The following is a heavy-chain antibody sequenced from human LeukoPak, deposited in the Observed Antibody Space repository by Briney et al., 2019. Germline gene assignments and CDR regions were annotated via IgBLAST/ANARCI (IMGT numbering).Heavy chain of an antibody. J-gene: IGHJ5*02. CDR1: GFTFRKHW. V-gene: IGHV3-7*03. CDR2: IDGDGSEK. Sequence: GGSLRLSCAADGFTFRKHWMSWVRQAMGKGLECVAKIDGDGSEKHYVDSVKGRFTISRDNAKNSLYLQMHSLRAEDTALYYCARDALVAARLGWFDPWGQGTLVTVSS. D-gene: IGHD6-6*01. CDR3: ARDALVAARLGWFDP.